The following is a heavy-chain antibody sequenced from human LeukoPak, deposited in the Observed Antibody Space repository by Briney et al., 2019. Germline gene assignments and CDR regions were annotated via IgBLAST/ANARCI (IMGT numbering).Heavy chain of an antibody. J-gene: IGHJ4*02. CDR3: ARFRAVGNIDYFDY. D-gene: IGHD6-19*01. CDR1: GDSVSSKTAA. V-gene: IGHV6-1*01. CDR2: TYYRSKWFL. Sequence: SQTLSLTCAISGDSVSSKTAAWNWVRQSPSRGLEWLGRTYYRSKWFLDYAVSVKSRMTINPDTSKNQFSLQLNFVTPEDSAVYYCARFRAVGNIDYFDYWSQGRLVTVSS.